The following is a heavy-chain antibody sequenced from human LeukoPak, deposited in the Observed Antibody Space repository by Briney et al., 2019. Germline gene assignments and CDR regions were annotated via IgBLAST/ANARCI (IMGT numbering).Heavy chain of an antibody. D-gene: IGHD3-3*01. Sequence: ASVKVSCKASGYTFTGCYMHWVRQAPGQGLEWMGWINPNSGGTNYAQKFQGWVTMTRDTSISTAYMELSRLRSDDTAVYYCAREYYDFWSGYSGFDPWSQGTLVTVSS. V-gene: IGHV1-2*04. CDR1: GYTFTGCY. CDR3: AREYYDFWSGYSGFDP. CDR2: INPNSGGT. J-gene: IGHJ5*02.